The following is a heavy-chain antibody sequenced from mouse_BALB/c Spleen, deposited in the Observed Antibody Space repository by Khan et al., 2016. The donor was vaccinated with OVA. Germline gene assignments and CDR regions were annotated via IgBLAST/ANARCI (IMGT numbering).Heavy chain of an antibody. Sequence: EVQLKESGPGLVKPSQSLSLTCTVTGYSITSDYAWNWIRQFPGNKLEWMGFISYSGNTNYNPSLKSRISITRETSKNQFFLQLNSVTTEDTATYYCARVYGGDFDYWGQGTPLTVSS. D-gene: IGHD1-1*01. CDR2: ISYSGNT. CDR1: GYSITSDYA. CDR3: ARVYGGDFDY. V-gene: IGHV3-2*02. J-gene: IGHJ2*01.